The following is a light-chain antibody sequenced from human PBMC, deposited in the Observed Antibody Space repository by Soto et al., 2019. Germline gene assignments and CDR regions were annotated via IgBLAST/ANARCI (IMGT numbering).Light chain of an antibody. CDR1: QSVSSSY. CDR2: GAS. Sequence: EIVMTQSPSTLSGSPGERATLSFRASQSVSSSYLAWYQQKPGQAPRLLIYGASSRATGIPDRFSGSGSGTDFSLTIRRLEPDDFAVYYCQKYGNFWTFGQGTKVDIK. V-gene: IGKV3-20*01. CDR3: QKYGNFWT. J-gene: IGKJ1*01.